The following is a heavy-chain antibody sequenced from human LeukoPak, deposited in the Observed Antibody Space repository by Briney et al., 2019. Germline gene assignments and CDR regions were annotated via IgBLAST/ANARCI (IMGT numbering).Heavy chain of an antibody. D-gene: IGHD2-21*01. Sequence: SETLSLTCTVSGGSISSGGYYWNWIRQHPGKGLEWIGNIYYSGSTYYNPSLKSRVAISRDTSKNQFSLKLSSLTAADTAVYFCARLGGGGFLDYWGQGILVTVSS. V-gene: IGHV4-31*03. CDR2: IYYSGST. J-gene: IGHJ4*02. CDR1: GGSISSGGYY. CDR3: ARLGGGGFLDY.